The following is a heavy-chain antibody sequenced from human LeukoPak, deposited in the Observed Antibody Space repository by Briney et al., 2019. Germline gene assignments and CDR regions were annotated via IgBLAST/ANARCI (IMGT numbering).Heavy chain of an antibody. CDR3: ARDQTYYYDSSGYYYATPFFDY. V-gene: IGHV1-2*02. J-gene: IGHJ4*02. CDR1: GYTFTGYY. CDR2: INPNSGGT. D-gene: IGHD3-22*01. Sequence: ASVKVSCKASGYTFTGYYMHWVRQAAGQGLEWMGWINPNSGGTNYAQKFQGRVTMTRDTSISTAYMELSRLRSDDTAVYYCARDQTYYYDSSGYYYATPFFDYWGQGTLVTVSS.